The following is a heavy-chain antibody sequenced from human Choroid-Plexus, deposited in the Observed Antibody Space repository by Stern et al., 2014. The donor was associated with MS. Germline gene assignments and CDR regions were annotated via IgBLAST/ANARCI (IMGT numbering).Heavy chain of an antibody. V-gene: IGHV1-69*01. D-gene: IGHD6-13*01. CDR3: ALSSETSDRWYSLGYDL. Sequence: VQLVESGAEVTKPGSSVKVSCKASGGTFSKFPSSWVRQAPGQGLDWMGGIFPVFGTPTYAQEFRGRVTIPADVSTSTVYMELSSLRSDDTAVYYCALSSETSDRWYSLGYDLWGQGTLVTVSS. CDR1: GGTFSKFP. J-gene: IGHJ5*02. CDR2: IFPVFGTP.